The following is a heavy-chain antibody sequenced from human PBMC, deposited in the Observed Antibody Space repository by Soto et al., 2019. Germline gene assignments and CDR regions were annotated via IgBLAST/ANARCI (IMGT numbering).Heavy chain of an antibody. CDR1: GFIFSSYG. J-gene: IGHJ4*02. CDR3: ARDAKSVETTGGFDY. D-gene: IGHD1-26*01. CDR2: IWFDGSNK. Sequence: QVQLVDSGGGVVQPGRSLRLSCAASGFIFSSYGMHWVRQAPGKGLEWVAGIWFDGSNKYYADSVKGRFTISRDNSRNTLYLQMNGLRAEDTAGYYCARDAKSVETTGGFDYWGQGTLVTVSS. V-gene: IGHV3-33*01.